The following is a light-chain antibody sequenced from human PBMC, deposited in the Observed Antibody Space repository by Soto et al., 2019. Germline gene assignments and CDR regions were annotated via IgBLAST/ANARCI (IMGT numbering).Light chain of an antibody. CDR3: QQYGSSPRT. Sequence: EIVLPQSPGTLSLSPGERATLSCRASQIVSSSHLAWYQQKPGQAPRLLIYGTSSRATGIPDRFSGSGSGTDFTLTISRLEPEDFAVYYCQQYGSSPRTFGQGTKVDIK. CDR1: QIVSSSH. J-gene: IGKJ1*01. CDR2: GTS. V-gene: IGKV3-20*01.